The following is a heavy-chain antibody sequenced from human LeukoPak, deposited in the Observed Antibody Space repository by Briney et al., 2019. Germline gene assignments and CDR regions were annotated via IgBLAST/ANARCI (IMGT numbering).Heavy chain of an antibody. V-gene: IGHV1-69*05. Sequence: SVKVSCKASGGTFSSYAISWVRQAPGQGLEWMGGIILIFGTANYAQKFQGRVTITTDESTSTAYMELSSLISEDTAVYYCASYKRYFRSTSCYPKGAFDILGQGTMVTGSS. J-gene: IGHJ3*02. CDR3: ASYKRYFRSTSCYPKGAFDI. D-gene: IGHD2-2*01. CDR2: IILIFGTA. CDR1: GGTFSSYA.